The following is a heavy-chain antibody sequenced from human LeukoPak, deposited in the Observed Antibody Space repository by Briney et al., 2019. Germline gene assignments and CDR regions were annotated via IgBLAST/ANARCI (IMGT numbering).Heavy chain of an antibody. CDR1: GYTFTDYY. Sequence: GASVKVSCKASGYTFTDYYMHWVRQAPGQGLEWMGWIIPNSGGTNYAQKFQGRVTMTRDTSISTAYMELNRLTSDDTAVYYCARGDVLRSTDYWGQGTLVTVSS. J-gene: IGHJ4*02. V-gene: IGHV1-2*02. CDR3: ARGDVLRSTDY. CDR2: IIPNSGGT. D-gene: IGHD6-6*01.